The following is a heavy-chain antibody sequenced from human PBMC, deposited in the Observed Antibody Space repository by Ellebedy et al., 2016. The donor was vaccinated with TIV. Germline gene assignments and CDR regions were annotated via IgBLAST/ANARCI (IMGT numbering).Heavy chain of an antibody. J-gene: IGHJ4*02. Sequence: GESLKISCAASGIPVSNNYMSWARQAPGKGLEWVSLIYSDGSTDYADSVKGRFSISRDNSKNTLYLQRNGLRAEDTAVYYCARNIPVTILGYWGQGTLVTVSS. V-gene: IGHV3-66*01. CDR1: GIPVSNNY. CDR2: IYSDGST. CDR3: ARNIPVTILGY. D-gene: IGHD4-17*01.